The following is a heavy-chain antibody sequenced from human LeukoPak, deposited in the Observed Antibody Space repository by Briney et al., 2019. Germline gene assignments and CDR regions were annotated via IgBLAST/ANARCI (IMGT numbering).Heavy chain of an antibody. V-gene: IGHV4-39*01. CDR2: IYYSGST. CDR3: ARRRSSSWYYYYDY. J-gene: IGHJ4*02. D-gene: IGHD6-13*01. Sequence: SETLSLTCTVSGGSISSSSYYWGWIRQPPGKGLEWVGSIYYSGSTYYNPSLKSRVTISVDTSKNQFSLKLSSVTAADTAVFYCARRRSSSWYYYYDYWGQGTLVTVFS. CDR1: GGSISSSSYY.